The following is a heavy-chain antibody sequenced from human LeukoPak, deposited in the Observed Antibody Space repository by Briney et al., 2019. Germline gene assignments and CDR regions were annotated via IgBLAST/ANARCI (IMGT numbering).Heavy chain of an antibody. CDR3: ARVRDGYNYYAFDI. J-gene: IGHJ3*02. CDR1: GGSISSYY. Sequence: SETLSLTCTVSGGSISSYYWSWIRQPAGKGLEWIGRIYTSGSTNYNPSLKSRVTMSVDTSKNQFSLKLSSVTAADTAVYYCARVRDGYNYYAFDIWGQGTMVTVSS. V-gene: IGHV4-4*07. D-gene: IGHD5-24*01. CDR2: IYTSGST.